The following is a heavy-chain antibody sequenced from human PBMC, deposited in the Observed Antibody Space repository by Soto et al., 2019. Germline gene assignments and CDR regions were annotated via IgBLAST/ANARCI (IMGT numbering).Heavy chain of an antibody. V-gene: IGHV4-59*01. CDR2: IYYTGST. CDR1: GGSINTYY. J-gene: IGHJ5*02. D-gene: IGHD4-4*01. Sequence: SETLSLTCTVSGGSINTYYWSWIRQPPGKELEWIGYIYYTGSTIYSPSLKTRVTMSVDMSKSQLSLKLTSVTAADTAVYYCARDYSNYGNWFAPWGQGSLVTVSS. CDR3: ARDYSNYGNWFAP.